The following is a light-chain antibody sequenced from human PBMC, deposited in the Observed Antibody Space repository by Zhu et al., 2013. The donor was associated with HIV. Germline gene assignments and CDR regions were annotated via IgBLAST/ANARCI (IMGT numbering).Light chain of an antibody. CDR1: QSVSSSY. J-gene: IGKJ2*04. V-gene: IGKV3-20*01. CDR2: GAS. Sequence: EIVLTQSPGTLSLSPGERATLSCRASQSVSSSYLAWYQQKPGQAPRLLIYGASSRATTIPARFSGSGSGTDFTLTISSLEPEDFAVYYCQQYDFSPCGFGQGTKLEIK. CDR3: QQYDFSPCG.